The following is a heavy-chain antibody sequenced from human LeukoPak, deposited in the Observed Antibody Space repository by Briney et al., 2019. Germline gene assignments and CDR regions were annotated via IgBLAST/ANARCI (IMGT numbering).Heavy chain of an antibody. J-gene: IGHJ5*02. D-gene: IGHD2-15*01. CDR1: GYSINNYW. Sequence: GESLKISCQGSGYSINNYWIDWVRQLPGKGLEWMGIIYPADSDIRYSPSFQGQVTISADKSISTAYLQWSSLKASDTAMYYCARQGYCSGGSCYTWFDPWGQGTLVTVSS. V-gene: IGHV5-51*01. CDR3: ARQGYCSGGSCYTWFDP. CDR2: IYPADSDI.